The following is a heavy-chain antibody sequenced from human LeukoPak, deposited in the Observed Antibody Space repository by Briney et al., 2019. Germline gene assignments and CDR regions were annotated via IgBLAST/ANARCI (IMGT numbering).Heavy chain of an antibody. CDR1: GFTFSSYA. J-gene: IGHJ4*02. V-gene: IGHV3-30-3*01. CDR3: ARDISSDFWSGYLDY. CDR2: ISYDGSNK. Sequence: AGRSLRLSCAASGFTFSSYAMHWVRQAPGKGLEWVAVISYDGSNKYYADSVKGRFTISRDNSKNTLYLQMNSLRAEDTAVYYCARDISSDFWSGYLDYWGQGTLVTVSS. D-gene: IGHD3-3*01.